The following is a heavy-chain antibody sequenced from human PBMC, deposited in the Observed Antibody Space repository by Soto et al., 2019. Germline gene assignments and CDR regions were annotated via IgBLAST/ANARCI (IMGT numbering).Heavy chain of an antibody. CDR1: GFTFSSYS. CDR3: ARGHRLVLDGYDF. J-gene: IGHJ3*01. CDR2: LSSSSSTI. V-gene: IGHV3-48*01. Sequence: GGTLRLSCAASGFTFSSYSMNWVRQAPGKGLEWVSYLSSSSSTIYYADSVKGRFTISRDNAKNSLYLQMNSLRAEDTAVYHCARGHRLVLDGYDFWGQGTMVTVSS. D-gene: IGHD2-2*01.